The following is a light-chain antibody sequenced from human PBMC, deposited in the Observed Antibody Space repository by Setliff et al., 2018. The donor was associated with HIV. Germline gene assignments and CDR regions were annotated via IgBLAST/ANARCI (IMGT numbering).Light chain of an antibody. CDR1: SSNIGAGYD. V-gene: IGLV1-40*01. Sequence: QSVLTQPPSVSGAPGQRVTISCTGSSSNIGAGYDVHWYQQLPGTAPKLLIYGNSNRPSGAPDRVSGSKSGTSASLAITGLQAEDEADYYCQSYDSSLSGSDVFGTGTKVTVL. CDR2: GNS. CDR3: QSYDSSLSGSDV. J-gene: IGLJ1*01.